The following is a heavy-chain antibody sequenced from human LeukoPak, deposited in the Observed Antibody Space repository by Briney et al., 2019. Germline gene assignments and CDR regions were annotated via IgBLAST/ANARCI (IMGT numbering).Heavy chain of an antibody. CDR1: GLTFGTYA. CDR3: AKIPGDIVVVPAAIGGYYYYMDV. CDR2: ISGSGGST. J-gene: IGHJ6*03. Sequence: PGGSLRLSCVSSGLTFGTYAMSWVRQAPGKGLEWVSAISGSGGSTYYADSVKGRFTISRDNSKNTLYLQMNSLRAEDTAVYYCAKIPGDIVVVPAAIGGYYYYMDVWGKGTTVTVSS. V-gene: IGHV3-23*01. D-gene: IGHD2-2*01.